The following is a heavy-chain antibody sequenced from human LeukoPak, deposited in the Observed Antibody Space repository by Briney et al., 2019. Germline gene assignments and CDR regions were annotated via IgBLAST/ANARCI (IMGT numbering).Heavy chain of an antibody. CDR2: IKEYGSEK. D-gene: IGHD5-12*01. Sequence: QTGGSLRLSCVVSGFSFSRYRMRWVREAPGKGREWVANIKEYGSEKYYLDSVKGRFTISRDNAKNSLYLQLNSLRAEDTAVYYCVRLYSRYAGFDYWGQGSLVTVSS. CDR1: GFSFSRYR. CDR3: VRLYSRYAGFDY. V-gene: IGHV3-7*01. J-gene: IGHJ4*02.